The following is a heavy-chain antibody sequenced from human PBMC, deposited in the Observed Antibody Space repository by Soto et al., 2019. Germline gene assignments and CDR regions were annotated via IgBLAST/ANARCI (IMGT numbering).Heavy chain of an antibody. CDR2: ISDDGSNK. CDR3: ARDNSPTTVSPRDYYGMDV. CDR1: GFTFSSYA. J-gene: IGHJ6*02. Sequence: QVQLVESGGGVVQPGRSLRLSCAASGFTFSSYAMHWVRQAPGKGLEWVAVISDDGSNKYYADSVKGRFTISRDNSKSTLYLQMNSLRAEDTAVYYCARDNSPTTVSPRDYYGMDVWGQGTTVTVSS. D-gene: IGHD1-1*01. V-gene: IGHV3-30-3*01.